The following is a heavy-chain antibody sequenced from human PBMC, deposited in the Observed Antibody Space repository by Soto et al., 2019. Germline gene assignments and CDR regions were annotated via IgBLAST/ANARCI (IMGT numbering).Heavy chain of an antibody. CDR2: IYYSGST. CDR3: ARGELWWDY. D-gene: IGHD2-21*01. V-gene: IGHV4-31*02. Sequence: WTWIRQHPGRGLEWIGYIYYSGSTFYSPSLKSRAIISVDTSRNQFSLRLSSVTAADTAVYYCARGELWWDYWGQGTLVTVSS. J-gene: IGHJ4*02.